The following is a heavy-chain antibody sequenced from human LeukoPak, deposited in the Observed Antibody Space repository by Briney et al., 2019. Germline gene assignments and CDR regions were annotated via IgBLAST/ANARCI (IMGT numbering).Heavy chain of an antibody. J-gene: IGHJ4*02. V-gene: IGHV1-2*02. CDR3: ASSSGYSYGTIDY. CDR2: INPNSGGT. D-gene: IGHD5-18*01. Sequence: VASVKVSCKASGYTFTGYYMHWVRQAPGQGLEWMGWINPNSGGTNYAQKFQGRVTMTRDTSISTAHMELSRLRSDDTAVYYCASSSGYSYGTIDYWGQGTLVTVSS. CDR1: GYTFTGYY.